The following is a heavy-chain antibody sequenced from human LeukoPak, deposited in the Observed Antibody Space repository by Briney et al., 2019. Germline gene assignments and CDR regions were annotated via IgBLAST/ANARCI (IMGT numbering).Heavy chain of an antibody. Sequence: PGGSLRLSCAASVFTVSTAGFTFNNAWMSWVRKAPGKGLEWVGRNKSKSDGGTTDYGAPVKDRFTFSRDDSKNTVYLQMNSLKTEDTAVYYCTTDLLDYWGQGTLVTVSS. V-gene: IGHV3-15*01. CDR2: NKSKSDGGTT. J-gene: IGHJ4*02. CDR1: VFTVSTAGFTFNNAW. CDR3: TTDLLDY.